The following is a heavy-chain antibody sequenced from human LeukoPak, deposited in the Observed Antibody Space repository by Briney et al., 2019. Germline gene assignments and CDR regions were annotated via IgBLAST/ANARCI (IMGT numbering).Heavy chain of an antibody. V-gene: IGHV3-7*03. CDR2: IKQDGSEK. J-gene: IGHJ4*02. CDR3: AKDQTQYCSGGSCYLPFDY. CDR1: GFTFSSYW. D-gene: IGHD2-15*01. Sequence: GGSLRLSCAASGFTFSSYWMSWVRQAPGKGLEWVANIKQDGSEKYYVDSVKGRFTISRDNAKNSLYLQMNSLRAEDTAVYYCAKDQTQYCSGGSCYLPFDYWGQGTLVTVSS.